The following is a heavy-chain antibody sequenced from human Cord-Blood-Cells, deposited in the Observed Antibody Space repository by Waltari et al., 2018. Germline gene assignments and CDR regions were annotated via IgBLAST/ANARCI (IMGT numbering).Heavy chain of an antibody. D-gene: IGHD6-19*01. V-gene: IGHV4-34*01. CDR3: ARRSVAGTSV. J-gene: IGHJ4*02. CDR1: GGSFSGYY. Sequence: QVQLQQWGAGLLKTSETLSLTCAVYGGSFSGYYWSWIRQPPGKGLEWIGEINHSGSTNYNPSLKSRVTISVDTSKNQFSLKLSSVTAADTAVYYCARRSVAGTSVWGQGTLVTVSS. CDR2: INHSGST.